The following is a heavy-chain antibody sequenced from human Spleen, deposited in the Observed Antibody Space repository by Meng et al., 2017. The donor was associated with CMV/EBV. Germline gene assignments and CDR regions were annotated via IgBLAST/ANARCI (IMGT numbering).Heavy chain of an antibody. V-gene: IGHV3-15*01. J-gene: IGHJ4*02. CDR1: GLALSNVW. CDR3: AKDPYASGNYFDQ. D-gene: IGHD3-10*01. CDR2: INTKSAGGTT. Sequence: SGLALSNVWLGWVRQAAGKGLEWVGRINTKSAGGTTDYSAPVKGRFTISRDDSQNTLYLQMSSLRADDTAVYYCAKDPYASGNYFDQWGQGTLVTVSS.